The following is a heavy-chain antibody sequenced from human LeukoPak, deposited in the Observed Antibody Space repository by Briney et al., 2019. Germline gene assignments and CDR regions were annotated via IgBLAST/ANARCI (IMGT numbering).Heavy chain of an antibody. CDR3: TRDPDTSSKVDF. CDR2: IASSGRDL. J-gene: IGHJ4*02. V-gene: IGHV3-11*01. D-gene: IGHD5-18*01. CDR1: GFTFSAHY. Sequence: KSGGSLRLSCAASGFTFSAHYMSWIRLAPGKGLEWVSYIASSGRDLYYADSVKGRFTISRDNAKNSLFLQMDSLRAEDTAVYLCTRDPDTSSKVDFWGQGTLVTVSS.